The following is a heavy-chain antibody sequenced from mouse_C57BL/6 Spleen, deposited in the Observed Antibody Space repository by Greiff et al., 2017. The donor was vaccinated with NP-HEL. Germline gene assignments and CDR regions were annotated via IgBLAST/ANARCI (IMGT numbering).Heavy chain of an antibody. V-gene: IGHV1-15*01. D-gene: IGHD2-3*01. CDR1: GYTFTDYE. CDR2: IDPETGGT. Sequence: VQLQQSGAELVRPGASVTLSCKASGYTFTDYEMHWVKQTPVHGLEWIGAIDPETGGTASNQKFKGKAILTADKSSSTAYMERRSMTSEDSAVYYGTREEDGYYRYYAMDDWGQGTSVTVSS. CDR3: TREEDGYYRYYAMDD. J-gene: IGHJ4*01.